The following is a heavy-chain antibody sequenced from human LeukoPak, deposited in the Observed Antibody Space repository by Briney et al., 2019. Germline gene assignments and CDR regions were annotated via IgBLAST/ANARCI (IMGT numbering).Heavy chain of an antibody. Sequence: PGGSLRLSCAASGFTFSTYWMHWVRQAPGKGLVWVSRIDGEGSVTKYTDPVKGRFTISRDNAKNTVYLQMNSLRAEDTAVYYCTTGGSYFFDYWGQGTLVTVSS. CDR2: IDGEGSVT. D-gene: IGHD1-1*01. J-gene: IGHJ4*02. CDR1: GFTFSTYW. V-gene: IGHV3-74*01. CDR3: TTGGSYFFDY.